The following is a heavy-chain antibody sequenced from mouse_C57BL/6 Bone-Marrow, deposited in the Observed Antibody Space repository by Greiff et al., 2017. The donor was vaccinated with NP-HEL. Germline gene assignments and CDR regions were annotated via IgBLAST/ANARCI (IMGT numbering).Heavy chain of an antibody. CDR1: GYTFTDYN. CDR2: INPNNGGT. D-gene: IGHD3-2*02. Sequence: EVQLQQSGPELVKPGASVKIPCKASGYTFTDYNMDWVKQSHGKSLEWIGDINPNNGGTIYNQKFKGKATLTVDKSSSTAYMELRSLTSEDTAVYYCARSQTAQATFDYWGQGTTLTVSS. CDR3: ARSQTAQATFDY. V-gene: IGHV1-18*01. J-gene: IGHJ2*01.